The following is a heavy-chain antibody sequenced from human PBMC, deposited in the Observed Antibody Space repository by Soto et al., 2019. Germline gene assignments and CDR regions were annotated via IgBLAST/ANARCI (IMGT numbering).Heavy chain of an antibody. CDR3: ARSSYIVVVPAAIRFDP. Sequence: NPSETLSLTCAVYGGSFSGYYWSWIRQPPGKGLEWIGEINHSGSTNYNPSLKSRVTISVDTSKNQFSLKLSSVTAADTAVYYCARSSYIVVVPAAIRFDPWGQGTLVTVSS. CDR2: INHSGST. D-gene: IGHD2-2*02. V-gene: IGHV4-34*01. CDR1: GGSFSGYY. J-gene: IGHJ5*02.